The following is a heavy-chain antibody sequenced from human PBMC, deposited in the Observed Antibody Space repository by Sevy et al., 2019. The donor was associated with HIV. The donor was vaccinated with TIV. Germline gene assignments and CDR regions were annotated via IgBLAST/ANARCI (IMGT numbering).Heavy chain of an antibody. D-gene: IGHD2-2*01. J-gene: IGHJ5*02. Sequence: GGSLRLSCTASGLTFKNYGMHWVRQAPGKGLEWLAVILHDGSKKYYGESVKGRFTISRDNSKSTVYLQMNSLRPEDTAVYYCAKERGDITLVPAAMESWGQGTLVTVSS. CDR3: AKERGDITLVPAAMES. CDR2: ILHDGSKK. V-gene: IGHV3-30*18. CDR1: GLTFKNYG.